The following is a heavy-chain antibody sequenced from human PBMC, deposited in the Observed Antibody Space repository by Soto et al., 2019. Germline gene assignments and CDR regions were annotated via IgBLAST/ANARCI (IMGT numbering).Heavy chain of an antibody. J-gene: IGHJ6*03. CDR2: IYWDDDK. CDR3: AHIPGSGQLLYSYYYYMDV. Sequence: QITLKESGPTLVKPTQTLTLTCTFSGFSLTTSGEAVGWIRQPPGKALAWLALIYWDDDKRSSPSLKSRLTITKDTSNNQVVLTMTNMDPVVTATDYCAHIPGSGQLLYSYYYYMDVWGKGTTVTVSS. V-gene: IGHV2-5*02. D-gene: IGHD3-10*01. CDR1: GFSLTTSGEA.